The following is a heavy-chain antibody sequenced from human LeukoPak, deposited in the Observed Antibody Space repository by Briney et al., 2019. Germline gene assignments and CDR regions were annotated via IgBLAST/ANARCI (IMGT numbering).Heavy chain of an antibody. J-gene: IGHJ4*02. V-gene: IGHV1-18*01. Sequence: GVSVKVSCKASGYTFTSYGISWVRQAPGQGLEWMGWISAYNGNTNYAQKLQGRVTMTTDTSTSTAYMELRSLRSDDTAVYYCARDKKRSYYYDSSGYYYLDYWGQGTLVTVSS. CDR2: ISAYNGNT. CDR3: ARDKKRSYYYDSSGYYYLDY. CDR1: GYTFTSYG. D-gene: IGHD3-22*01.